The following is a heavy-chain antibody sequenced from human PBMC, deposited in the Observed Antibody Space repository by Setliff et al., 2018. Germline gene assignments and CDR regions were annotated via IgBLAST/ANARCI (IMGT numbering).Heavy chain of an antibody. D-gene: IGHD6-13*01. CDR1: GFSFSSYA. CDR3: TKEYVSRSSLSLDH. Sequence: GGSLRLSCAASGFSFSSYAMSWVRQAPGKGLEWVSTIIGSGISTYYSDSVQGRFTISRDNHKNTLHLQMNSLRAEDTALYYCTKEYVSRSSLSLDHWGQGTLVTVSS. V-gene: IGHV3-23*01. J-gene: IGHJ4*02. CDR2: IIGSGIST.